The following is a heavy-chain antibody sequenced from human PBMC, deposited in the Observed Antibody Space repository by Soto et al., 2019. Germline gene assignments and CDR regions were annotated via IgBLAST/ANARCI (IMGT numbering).Heavy chain of an antibody. D-gene: IGHD6-13*01. CDR1: VGSFSGYY. CDR2: IGHSGNT. CDR3: ARGGIADRLQT. V-gene: IGHV4-34*01. J-gene: IGHJ1*01. Sequence: SETLSLTCAFYVGSFSGYYWTWIRQPPGKGLEWIGEIGHSGNTNYNPSLKSRVTFSVDTSKNQFSLELSSVTAADTAVYYCARGGIADRLQTWGQGTLVTVSS.